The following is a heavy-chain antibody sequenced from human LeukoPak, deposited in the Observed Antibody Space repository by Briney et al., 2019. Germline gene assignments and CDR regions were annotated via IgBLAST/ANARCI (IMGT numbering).Heavy chain of an antibody. CDR2: ISSSSSTI. J-gene: IGHJ6*03. Sequence: GGSLRLSCAASGFTFSSYSMNWVRQAPGKGLEWVSYISSSSSTIYYADSVKGRFTISRDNAKNSLYLQMNSLRAEDTAVYYCARDPRYYYDSSGYSLGYYYYYMDVWGKGTTVTVSS. CDR1: GFTFSSYS. V-gene: IGHV3-48*01. D-gene: IGHD3-22*01. CDR3: ARDPRYYYDSSGYSLGYYYYYMDV.